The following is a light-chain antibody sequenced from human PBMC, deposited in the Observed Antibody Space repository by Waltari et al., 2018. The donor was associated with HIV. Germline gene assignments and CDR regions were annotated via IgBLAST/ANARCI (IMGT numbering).Light chain of an antibody. J-gene: IGKJ4*01. Sequence: DIVMTQPPFFLPVSPGEPASISCRSSQSLLHSDGYNYLNWYMQKPGHSPQLLIYLASHRASGVPDRFSGSGSGTDFTLHIKRVEADDVGLYYCMQALEIPLTFGGGTKVEIK. CDR3: MQALEIPLT. V-gene: IGKV2-28*01. CDR2: LAS. CDR1: QSLLHSDGYNY.